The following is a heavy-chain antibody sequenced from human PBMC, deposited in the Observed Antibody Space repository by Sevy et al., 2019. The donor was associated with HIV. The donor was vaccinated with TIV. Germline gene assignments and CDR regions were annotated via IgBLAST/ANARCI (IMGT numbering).Heavy chain of an antibody. D-gene: IGHD3-16*01. CDR1: GYTITRYY. J-gene: IGHJ4*02. V-gene: IGHV1-46*01. CDR2: INPSDGGT. CDR3: ASYTTGSRGDY. Sequence: ASVKVSCKASGYTITRYYMHCMRQAPGQGLEWMGIINPSDGGTTYAQKFQGRVTMTRDTSTSTVYMELSSLRSEDTAVYYCASYTTGSRGDYWGQGTLVTVSS.